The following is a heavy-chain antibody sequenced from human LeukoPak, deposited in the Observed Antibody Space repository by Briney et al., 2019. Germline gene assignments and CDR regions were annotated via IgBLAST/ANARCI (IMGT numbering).Heavy chain of an antibody. CDR1: GGTFSSYA. V-gene: IGHV1-18*01. CDR2: ISAYKGNT. J-gene: IGHJ5*02. Sequence: ASVKVSCKASGGTFSSYAISWVRQAPGQGLEWMGWISAYKGNTNYAQKLQGRVTMTTDTSTSTAYMELRSLRSDDTAVYYCARDSLPDYDSSGYYHWGQGTLVTVSS. CDR3: ARDSLPDYDSSGYYH. D-gene: IGHD3-22*01.